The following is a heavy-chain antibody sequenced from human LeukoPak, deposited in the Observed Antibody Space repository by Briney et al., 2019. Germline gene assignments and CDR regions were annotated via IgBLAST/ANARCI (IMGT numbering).Heavy chain of an antibody. J-gene: IGHJ5*02. CDR2: IYTSGST. CDR3: ARMISSGSYLAWFDP. Sequence: SETLSLTCTVSGGSISSYYWSWIRQPAGKGLDWIGRIYTSGSTNYNPSLKSRVTISVDTSKNQFSLKLSSVTAADTAVYYCARMISSGSYLAWFDPWGQGTLVTVSS. D-gene: IGHD1-26*01. V-gene: IGHV4-4*07. CDR1: GGSISSYY.